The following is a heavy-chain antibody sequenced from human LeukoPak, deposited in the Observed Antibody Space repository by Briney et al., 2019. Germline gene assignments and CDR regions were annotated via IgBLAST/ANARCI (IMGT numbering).Heavy chain of an antibody. CDR1: GFMFSNYD. D-gene: IGHD2-15*01. CDR3: ARKRCSGGSCYDDAFDI. CDR2: IGSAGDT. V-gene: IGHV3-13*01. J-gene: IGHJ3*02. Sequence: PGGSLRLSCAAPGFMFSNYDMHWVRQVSGKGLEWVSGIGSAGDTYYPGSVKGRFTISRENAKNSLSLEMNSLGVEDTALYYCARKRCSGGSCYDDAFDIWGQGTMVTASS.